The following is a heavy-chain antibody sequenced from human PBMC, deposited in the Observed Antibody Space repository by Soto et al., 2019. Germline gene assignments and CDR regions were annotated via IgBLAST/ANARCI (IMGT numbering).Heavy chain of an antibody. J-gene: IGHJ4*02. D-gene: IGHD2-21*02. Sequence: QVQLVESGGGVVQPGRSLRLSCAASGFIFTTYGLHWVRQAPGKGLEWVAVIWYDGSNQYYADSVKGRFTISRDNSKNILYLEMNSVRVEDTAVYYCAKDHCGGDCYSDPYFDYWGQGTLVTVSS. CDR1: GFIFTTYG. CDR2: IWYDGSNQ. CDR3: AKDHCGGDCYSDPYFDY. V-gene: IGHV3-33*06.